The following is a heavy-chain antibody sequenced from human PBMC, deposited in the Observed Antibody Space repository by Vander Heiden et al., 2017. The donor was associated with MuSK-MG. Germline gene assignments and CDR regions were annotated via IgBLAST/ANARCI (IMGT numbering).Heavy chain of an antibody. Sequence: EVQLVESGGGLVQPGGSLRLSCAASCFPFSSFWMSLFRQAAGRGLEWVANIKQDGSEEYYVDSVKGRFTISRDNAKNSLYLQMSSLRGEETAVYYCAREGRVAAAEFDYWGQGTLVTVSS. J-gene: IGHJ4*02. D-gene: IGHD6-13*01. CDR2: IKQDGSEE. CDR3: AREGRVAAAEFDY. CDR1: CFPFSSFW. V-gene: IGHV3-7*01.